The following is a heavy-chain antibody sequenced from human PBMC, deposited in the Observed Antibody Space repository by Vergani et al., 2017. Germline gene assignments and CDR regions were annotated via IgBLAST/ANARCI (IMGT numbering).Heavy chain of an antibody. CDR1: GFTFTAHG. J-gene: IGHJ4*02. V-gene: IGHV3-15*01. CDR2: IRSKNDGGTA. Sequence: EVQLLESGGGSAQPGESLRPSCVASGFTFTAHGLNWVRQAPGKGLEWIGRIRSKNDGGTADYAAPLKGRFTISRDDSKDSAFLLVNNLKTEDTAVYFCYTDYHDYWGQGTLVTVSS. D-gene: IGHD2-2*02. CDR3: YTDYHDY.